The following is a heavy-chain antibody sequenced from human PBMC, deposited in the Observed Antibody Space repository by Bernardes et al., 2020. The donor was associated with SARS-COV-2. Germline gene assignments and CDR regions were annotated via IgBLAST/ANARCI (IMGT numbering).Heavy chain of an antibody. CDR3: ARGGSWYSWYFDL. J-gene: IGHJ2*01. CDR1: GGSISSYY. D-gene: IGHD6-13*01. Sequence: SETLSLTCTVSGGSISSYYWSWIRQPPGKGLEWIGYIYYSGSTNYNPSLKSRVTISVDTSKNQFSLKLSSVTAADTAVYYCARGGSWYSWYFDLWGRGTLVTVSS. CDR2: IYYSGST. V-gene: IGHV4-59*01.